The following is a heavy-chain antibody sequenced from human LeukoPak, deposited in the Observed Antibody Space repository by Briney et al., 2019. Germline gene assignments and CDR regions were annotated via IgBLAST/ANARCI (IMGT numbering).Heavy chain of an antibody. V-gene: IGHV3-23*01. CDR3: AKDPTPYGYFDWLT. D-gene: IGHD3-9*01. CDR2: ISGSGGST. Sequence: QSGGSLRLSCAASGFTFSSYAMSWVRQAPGKGLEWVSAISGSGGSTYYADSVKGRFTISRDNSKNTLYLQMNSLRAEDTAVYYCAKDPTPYGYFDWLTWGQGTLVTVSS. J-gene: IGHJ5*02. CDR1: GFTFSSYA.